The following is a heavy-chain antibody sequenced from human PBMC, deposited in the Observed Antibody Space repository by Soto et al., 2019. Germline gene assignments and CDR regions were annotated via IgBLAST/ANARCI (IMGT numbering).Heavy chain of an antibody. CDR2: ISYDGSHK. CDR1: GFSFRSYA. CDR3: AKVAGVATGGTVGGLDP. V-gene: IGHV3-30*18. J-gene: IGHJ5*02. D-gene: IGHD6-13*01. Sequence: GGSLRLSCQTSGFSFRSYAMHWVRQAPGKGLEWVGVISYDGSHKFYGESVKGRFTISRDNSKNTLYLQMPSLTTDDTGVYYCAKVAGVATGGTVGGLDPWGQGTLVTVSS.